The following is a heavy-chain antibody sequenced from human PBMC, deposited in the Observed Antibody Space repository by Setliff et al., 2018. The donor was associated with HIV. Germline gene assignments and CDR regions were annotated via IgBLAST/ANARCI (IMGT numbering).Heavy chain of an antibody. J-gene: IGHJ3*02. Sequence: ASVKVSCKASGYIFTDYYMHWVRQAPGQELGWMGRINPNSGGTNFAQKFQGRVTMTRDTSISTAYMELSRLRSDDTAVYYCARGLCQSSGYCWTGAFDIWGQGTTVTVSS. V-gene: IGHV1-2*06. CDR2: INPNSGGT. CDR1: GYIFTDYY. CDR3: ARGLCQSSGYCWTGAFDI. D-gene: IGHD6-19*01.